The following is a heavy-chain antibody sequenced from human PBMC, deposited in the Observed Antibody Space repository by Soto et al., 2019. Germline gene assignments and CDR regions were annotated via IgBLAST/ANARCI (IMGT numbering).Heavy chain of an antibody. Sequence: QVQLVQSGAEVKKPGASVKVSCKASGYTFTSYDINWVRQATGQGLEWMGWMNPNSGNTGYAQKFQGXXTXTXXTSISTAYMELSSLRSEDTAVYYCACERMVNGMDVWGQGTTVTVSS. CDR2: MNPNSGNT. V-gene: IGHV1-8*01. J-gene: IGHJ6*02. CDR1: GYTFTSYD. D-gene: IGHD5-18*01. CDR3: ACERMVNGMDV.